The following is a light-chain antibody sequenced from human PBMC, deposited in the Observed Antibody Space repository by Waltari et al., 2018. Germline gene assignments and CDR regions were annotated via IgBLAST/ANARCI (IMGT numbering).Light chain of an antibody. V-gene: IGLV3-1*01. CDR3: QAWDSSAFV. J-gene: IGLJ1*01. CDR1: KLGSTY. Sequence: SYEVTQPPSVSVSPRQRATITCSGEKLGSTYVSWYQQKSGHTPVLVIYRDDKRPSGLPERCSGSNSGNTATLTISGTQPMDEADYYCQAWDSSAFVFGAGTKVTVL. CDR2: RDD.